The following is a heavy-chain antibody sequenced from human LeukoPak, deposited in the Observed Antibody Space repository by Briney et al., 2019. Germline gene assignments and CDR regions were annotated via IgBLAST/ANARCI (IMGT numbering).Heavy chain of an antibody. V-gene: IGHV4-59*01. CDR1: GGSISSYY. J-gene: IGHJ6*02. Sequence: SETLSLTCTVSGGSISSYYWSWIRQPPGKGLEWIGYIYYSGSTNYNPSLKSRVTISVDTSKNLFSLKLSSVTAADTAVYYCARTAVAAPVYYYYGMDVWGQGTTVTVSS. D-gene: IGHD6-19*01. CDR3: ARTAVAAPVYYYYGMDV. CDR2: IYYSGST.